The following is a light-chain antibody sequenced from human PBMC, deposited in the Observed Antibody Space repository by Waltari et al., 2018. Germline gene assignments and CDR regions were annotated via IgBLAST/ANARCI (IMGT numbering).Light chain of an antibody. J-gene: IGKJ1*01. CDR1: QSVSSSY. CDR3: QQYGSSRT. V-gene: IGKV3-20*01. Sequence: EIVLTQSPGTLSLSPGERATLSCRASQSVSSSYLAWYHQKPGQAPRLLIYGASSRATDVPDRFTGSGSGTDFTLTISRLEPEDFAVYYCQQYGSSRTFGQGTKVEIK. CDR2: GAS.